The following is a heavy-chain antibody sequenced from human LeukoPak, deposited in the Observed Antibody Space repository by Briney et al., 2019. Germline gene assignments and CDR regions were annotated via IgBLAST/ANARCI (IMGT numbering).Heavy chain of an antibody. Sequence: GGSLRLSCAASGFTFSDYYMTWIRQPPGKGLEWISYISSSGSTLDYADSVKGRFTISRDNAKNSLYLQMNSLRAEDTAVYYCAREDLDYGDPVDWGQGTLVTVSS. CDR2: ISSSGSTL. J-gene: IGHJ4*02. CDR1: GFTFSDYY. CDR3: AREDLDYGDPVD. V-gene: IGHV3-11*04. D-gene: IGHD4-17*01.